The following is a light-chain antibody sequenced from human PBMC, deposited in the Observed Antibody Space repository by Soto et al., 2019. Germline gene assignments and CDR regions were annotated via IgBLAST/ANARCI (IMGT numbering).Light chain of an antibody. CDR3: SSYTSSSTLVV. CDR1: SSDVGGYNY. CDR2: DVN. V-gene: IGLV2-14*01. J-gene: IGLJ2*01. Sequence: QSALTQPASVSGSPGQSITISCTGTSSDVGGYNYVSWYQQHPGKAPKLMIYDVNNRPSGVSKLFSGSKSGNPVPLTNSGLQAKDEADYYSSSYTSSSTLVVFGGGTKLTVL.